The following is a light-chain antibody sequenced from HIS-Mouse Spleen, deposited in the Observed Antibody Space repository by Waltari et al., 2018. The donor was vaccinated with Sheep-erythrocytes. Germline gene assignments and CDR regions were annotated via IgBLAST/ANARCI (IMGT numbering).Light chain of an antibody. CDR3: CSYAGSSTPWV. CDR2: EGS. V-gene: IGLV2-23*01. Sequence: QSALTQPASVSGSPGQSLTISCTGTSSDAGSYNLVSWYQQHPGQGPKLMIYEGSKRPSWVSNRFSGSKSGNTASLTISGLQAEDEADYYCCSYAGSSTPWVFGGGTKLTVL. J-gene: IGLJ3*02. CDR1: SSDAGSYNL.